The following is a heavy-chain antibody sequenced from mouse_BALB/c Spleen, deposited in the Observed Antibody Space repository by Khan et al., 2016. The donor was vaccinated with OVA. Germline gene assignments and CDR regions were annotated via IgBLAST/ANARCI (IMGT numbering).Heavy chain of an antibody. Sequence: EVELVESGGDLVKPGGSLKLSCVASGFTFSSYGMSWVRQTPDKRLAWVATISSAGDYTYYPDNVKGRFTISRDNTKNTLYLQMSSLRSEDTAMFYCASHLTGSFAYWGQGTLVTVSA. CDR2: ISSAGDYT. CDR3: ASHLTGSFAY. CDR1: GFTFSSYG. V-gene: IGHV5-6*01. J-gene: IGHJ3*01. D-gene: IGHD4-1*01.